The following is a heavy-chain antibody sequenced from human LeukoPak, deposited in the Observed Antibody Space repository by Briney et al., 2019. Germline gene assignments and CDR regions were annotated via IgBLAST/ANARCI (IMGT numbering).Heavy chain of an antibody. CDR2: ISGSGGSI. J-gene: IGHJ4*02. Sequence: GGSLRLSCAASGLTFSSQAINWVRQAPGKGLEWVSGISGSGGSIYYADSVKGRFTISRDNSKNTLYLQMNSLRAEDTAVYYCAKESPHFDYWGQGTLVTVSS. CDR3: AKESPHFDY. CDR1: GLTFSSQA. V-gene: IGHV3-23*01.